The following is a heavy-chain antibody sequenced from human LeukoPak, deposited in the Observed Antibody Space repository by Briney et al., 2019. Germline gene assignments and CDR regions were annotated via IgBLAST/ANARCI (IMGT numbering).Heavy chain of an antibody. D-gene: IGHD5-24*01. CDR1: GYSFTYFW. V-gene: IGHV5-51*01. CDR3: ARCGEMATISSCYFDY. Sequence: PGESLKISFKGFGYSFTYFWIGWVRQMPGKGLAWIGIIYPGDSDTRYSPSFQGQVTISADKSISTAYLQWSSLRASDTAMYDCARCGEMATISSCYFDYWGQGTLVTVSS. CDR2: IYPGDSDT. J-gene: IGHJ4*02.